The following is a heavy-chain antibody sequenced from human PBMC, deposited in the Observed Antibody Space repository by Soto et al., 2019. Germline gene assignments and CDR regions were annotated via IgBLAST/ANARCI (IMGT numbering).Heavy chain of an antibody. V-gene: IGHV3-30-3*01. CDR1: GFTFSSYA. J-gene: IGHJ3*02. CDR3: AGSPYRSGSDAFDI. Sequence: GGSLRLSCAASGFTFSSYAMHWVRQAPGKGLEWVAVISYDGSNKYYADSVKGRFTISRDNSKNTLYLQMNSLRDEDTAVYYCAGSPYRSGSDAFDIWGQGTMVTVSS. CDR2: ISYDGSNK. D-gene: IGHD5-18*01.